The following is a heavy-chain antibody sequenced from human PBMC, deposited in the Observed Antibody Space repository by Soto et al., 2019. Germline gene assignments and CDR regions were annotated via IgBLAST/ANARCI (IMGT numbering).Heavy chain of an antibody. Sequence: EVQLVESGGGLVQPGGSLKLSCAASGFRFNDSAIHWVRQASGKGLEWVGSIRSKAYDYATGYAESLKGRVTISRDGSKSTGYLQINELKTEETAAYYCTHMVGAWGQGALVSGSS. J-gene: IGHJ5*02. CDR2: IRSKAYDYAT. CDR1: GFRFNDSA. D-gene: IGHD1-26*01. CDR3: THMVGA. V-gene: IGHV3-73*02.